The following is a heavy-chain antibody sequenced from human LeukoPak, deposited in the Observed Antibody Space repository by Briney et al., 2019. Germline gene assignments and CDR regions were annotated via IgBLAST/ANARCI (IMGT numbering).Heavy chain of an antibody. CDR2: IFYSGST. Sequence: SETLSLTCTVSGVSISSSNYSWGWVRQPPGKALEWIGNIFYSGSTYYSPSLKSRVTISLDTSRNQFSLKLNSVTAADTAVYYCAKSNGYGLTDIWGQGTMVTVSS. D-gene: IGHD3-22*01. CDR1: GVSISSSNYS. CDR3: AKSNGYGLTDI. V-gene: IGHV4-39*07. J-gene: IGHJ3*02.